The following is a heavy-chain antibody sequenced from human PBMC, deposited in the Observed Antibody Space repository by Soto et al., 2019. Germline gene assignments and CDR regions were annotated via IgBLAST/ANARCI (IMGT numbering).Heavy chain of an antibody. CDR2: ISGSGGST. V-gene: IGHV3-23*01. CDR1: GFTFNNYA. J-gene: IGHJ4*02. D-gene: IGHD6-6*01. Sequence: EVPLLESGGGLVQPGGSLRLSCAASGFTFNNYAMNWVRQPPGNGLEWVSAISGSGGSTYYVDSVKGRFTISRDTSKNTRYLQMDSPRAADTAIYYGDLVIQVFDFWGQGTLVTVSS. CDR3: DLVIQVFDF.